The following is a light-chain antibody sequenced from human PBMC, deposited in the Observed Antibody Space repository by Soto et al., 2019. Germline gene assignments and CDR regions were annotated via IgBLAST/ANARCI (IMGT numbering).Light chain of an antibody. CDR3: AALDDSLNGVV. CDR1: SSNIGSNN. CDR2: INN. Sequence: QSVLTQPPSASGTPGQRVTISCSGSSSNIGSNNVNWYQQLPGAAPKLLIFINNQRPSGVPDRFSGSKSGTSASLAISGLQAEDEGDYYCAALDDSLNGVVFGGGTKVTVL. V-gene: IGLV1-44*01. J-gene: IGLJ3*02.